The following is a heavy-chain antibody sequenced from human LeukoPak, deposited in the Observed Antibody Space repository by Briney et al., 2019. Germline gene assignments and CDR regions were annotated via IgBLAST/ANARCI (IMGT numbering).Heavy chain of an antibody. D-gene: IGHD6-13*01. CDR1: GGSVSSYY. CDR3: ARVYSSSWHLYYFDY. Sequence: SETLSLTCTVSGGSVSSYYWSWIRQPAGKGLEWIGRIYTSGSTNYNPSLKSRVTMSVDTSKNQFSLKLSSVTAADTAVYYCARVYSSSWHLYYFDYWGQGTLVTVSS. J-gene: IGHJ4*02. V-gene: IGHV4-4*07. CDR2: IYTSGST.